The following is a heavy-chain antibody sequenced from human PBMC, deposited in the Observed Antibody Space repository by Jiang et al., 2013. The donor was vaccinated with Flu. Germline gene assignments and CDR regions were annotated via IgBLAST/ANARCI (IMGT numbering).Heavy chain of an antibody. D-gene: IGHD6-6*01. CDR3: ASVLPRDAFDI. J-gene: IGHJ3*02. Sequence: EWIGYIYYSGSTYYNPSLKSRVTISVDTSKNQFSLKLSSVTAADTAVYYCASVLPRDAFDIWGQGTMVTVSS. CDR2: IYYSGST. V-gene: IGHV4-30-4*01.